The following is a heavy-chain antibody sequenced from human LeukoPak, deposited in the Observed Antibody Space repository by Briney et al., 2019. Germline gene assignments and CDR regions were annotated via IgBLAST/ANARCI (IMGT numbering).Heavy chain of an antibody. CDR2: IYYSGST. J-gene: IGHJ5*02. D-gene: IGHD6-19*01. CDR1: GGSISSYY. Sequence: SETLSLTCTVSGGSISSYYWSWIRQPPGKGLEWIGYIYYSGSTNYNPSLKSRVTISVDTSKNQFSLKLSSVTAADTAVYYFAREQSSGLGYNWFDPWGQGTLVTVSS. CDR3: AREQSSGLGYNWFDP. V-gene: IGHV4-59*01.